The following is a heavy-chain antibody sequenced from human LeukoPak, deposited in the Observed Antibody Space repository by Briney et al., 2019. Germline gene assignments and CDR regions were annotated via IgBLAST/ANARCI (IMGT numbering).Heavy chain of an antibody. CDR2: ITSKTYGGTT. CDR3: TRDDY. V-gene: IGHV3-49*04. CDR1: GFIFSDHY. J-gene: IGHJ4*02. Sequence: GGSLRLSCAASGFIFSDHYMDWVRQAPGKGLEWVGFITSKTYGGTTEYAASVKGRFTISRDDSKSIAYLQMNSLKTEDTAVYYCTRDDYWGQGTLVTVSS.